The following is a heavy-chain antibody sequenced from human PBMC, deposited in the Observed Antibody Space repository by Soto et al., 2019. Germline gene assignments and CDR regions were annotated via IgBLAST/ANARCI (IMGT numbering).Heavy chain of an antibody. Sequence: SETLSLTCAVSGGSFTSNNWWTWVRQPPGQGLEWIGEIYRTGSTNYNPSLKSRVTISLDKSENQFSLKVTSLTAADTAVYYCASRDPGTSVDYWGQGTLVTVS. D-gene: IGHD1-7*01. V-gene: IGHV4-4*02. CDR2: IYRTGST. CDR3: ASRDPGTSVDY. J-gene: IGHJ4*02. CDR1: GGSFTSNNW.